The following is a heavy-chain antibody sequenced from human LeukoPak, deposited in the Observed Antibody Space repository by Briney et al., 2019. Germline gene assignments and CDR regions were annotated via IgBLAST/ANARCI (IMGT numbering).Heavy chain of an antibody. D-gene: IGHD6-13*01. CDR1: GGTFSGYA. CDR3: ARDGYSSSWYPLFRFDP. V-gene: IGHV1-69*13. CDR2: IFPIFGTA. Sequence: SVKVSCKASGGTFSGYAISWVRQAPGQGLEWMGGIFPIFGTANYAQKFQGRVTITADESTSTAYMELSSLRSEDTAVYYCARDGYSSSWYPLFRFDPWGQGTQVTVSS. J-gene: IGHJ5*02.